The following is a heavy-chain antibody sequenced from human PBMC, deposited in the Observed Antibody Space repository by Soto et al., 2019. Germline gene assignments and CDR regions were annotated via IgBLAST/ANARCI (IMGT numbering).Heavy chain of an antibody. V-gene: IGHV3-53*02. CDR3: ARDPAAAVDY. CDR2: MYSGGST. Sequence: EVQLVETGGGLIQPGGSLRLSCAASGFTVSSNCMSWVRQAPGKGLEWVSVMYSGGSTYYADSVKGRFTISRDNSRNTLYLQMNSLRAEDTAVYYCARDPAAAVDYWGQGTLVTVSS. J-gene: IGHJ4*02. CDR1: GFTVSSNC. D-gene: IGHD6-13*01.